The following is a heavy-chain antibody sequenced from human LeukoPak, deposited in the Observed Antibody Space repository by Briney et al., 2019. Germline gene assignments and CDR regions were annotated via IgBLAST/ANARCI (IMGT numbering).Heavy chain of an antibody. CDR1: GGSFSGYY. CDR2: INHSGST. CDR3: ARGQILGSYSYGYAFDI. J-gene: IGHJ3*02. V-gene: IGHV4-34*01. Sequence: PSETLSLTCAVYGGSFSGYYWSWIRQPPGKGLEWIGEINHSGSTNYNPSLKSRVTISVDTSKNQFSLKLSSVTAADTAVYYCARGQILGSYSYGYAFDIWGQGTMVTVSS. D-gene: IGHD5-18*01.